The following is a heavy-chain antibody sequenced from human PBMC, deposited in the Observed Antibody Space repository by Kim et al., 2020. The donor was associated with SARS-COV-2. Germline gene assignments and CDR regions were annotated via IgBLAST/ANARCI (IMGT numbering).Heavy chain of an antibody. D-gene: IGHD5-18*01. J-gene: IGHJ4*02. CDR1: GFTFSSYA. CDR2: ISGSGGST. V-gene: IGHV3-23*01. Sequence: GGSLRLSCAASGFTFSSYAMSWVRQAPGKGLEWVSAISGSGGSTYYADSVKGRFTISRDNSKNTLYLQMNSLRAEDTAVYYCAKDPHLYSSMGWIDYWGQGTLVTVSS. CDR3: AKDPHLYSSMGWIDY.